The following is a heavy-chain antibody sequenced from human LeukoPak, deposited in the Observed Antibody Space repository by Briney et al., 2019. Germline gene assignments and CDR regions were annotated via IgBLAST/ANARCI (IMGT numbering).Heavy chain of an antibody. J-gene: IGHJ4*02. CDR1: GDTFSTYA. V-gene: IGHV1-69*05. CDR2: IIPIFNTA. CDR3: ARDDSSGYYYVY. D-gene: IGHD3-22*01. Sequence: SVKVSCKASGDTFSTYAISWVRQAPGRGLEWMGRIIPIFNTANYAQKFQGRVTITTDESTSTAYMELSSLRSEDTAVYYCARDDSSGYYYVYWGQGTLVTVSS.